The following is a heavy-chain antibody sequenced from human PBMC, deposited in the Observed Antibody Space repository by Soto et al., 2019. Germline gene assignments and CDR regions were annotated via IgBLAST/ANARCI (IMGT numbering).Heavy chain of an antibody. CDR1: GFTFSSYG. Sequence: QVQLVESGGGVVQPGRSLRLSCAASGFTFSSYGMHWVRQAPGKGLEWVAVIWYDGSNKYYADSVKGRFTISRDNSKNTLYLQMNSLRAEDTAVYYCARRRIAARSAFDYWGQGTLVTVSS. J-gene: IGHJ4*02. D-gene: IGHD6-6*01. CDR3: ARRRIAARSAFDY. V-gene: IGHV3-33*01. CDR2: IWYDGSNK.